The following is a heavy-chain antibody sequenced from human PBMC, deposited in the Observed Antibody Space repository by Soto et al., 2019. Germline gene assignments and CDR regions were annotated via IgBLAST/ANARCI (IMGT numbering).Heavy chain of an antibody. CDR1: GASISDFW. CDR3: ARIAASVEDY. Sequence: QVQLQESGPGLVKPSETLSLTCTVSGASISDFWWSWIRQPPGKGLEWIGHISPTGITNYNPSRKSRVTMSPDTSKNQFSLNRTSVTAADAAVYYCARIAASVEDYWGQGTLVTVSS. V-gene: IGHV4-4*09. J-gene: IGHJ4*02. D-gene: IGHD6-13*01. CDR2: ISPTGIT.